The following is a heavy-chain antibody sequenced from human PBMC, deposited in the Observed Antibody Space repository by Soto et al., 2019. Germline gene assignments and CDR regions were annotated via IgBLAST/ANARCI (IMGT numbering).Heavy chain of an antibody. CDR1: GASISNDKW. V-gene: IGHV4-4*02. J-gene: IGHJ4*02. D-gene: IGHD6-13*01. CDR3: AFFLGSAALDY. CDR2: VHQSGRT. Sequence: QVQLQESGPGLVKPSGTLSLTCGVSGASISNDKWWSWVRQAPGKGLEWIGEVHQSGRTSYNPSLTSRVTMSVDTSKNQFSLNMDSLTAADTAVYYCAFFLGSAALDYWGRGTLVTVSS.